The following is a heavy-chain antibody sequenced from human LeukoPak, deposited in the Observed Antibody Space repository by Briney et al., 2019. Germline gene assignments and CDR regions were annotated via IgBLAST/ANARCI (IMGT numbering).Heavy chain of an antibody. CDR3: ARGYYGSGSYYPVYYYYGMDV. Sequence: GASVKVSCKASGYTFTGYYMHWVRQAPGQGLEWMGRINPNSGGTNYAQKFQGRVTMTRDTSISTAYMELSRLRSDDTAVYYCARGYYGSGSYYPVYYYYGMDVWGQGTMVTVSS. CDR2: INPNSGGT. V-gene: IGHV1-2*06. CDR1: GYTFTGYY. D-gene: IGHD3-10*01. J-gene: IGHJ6*02.